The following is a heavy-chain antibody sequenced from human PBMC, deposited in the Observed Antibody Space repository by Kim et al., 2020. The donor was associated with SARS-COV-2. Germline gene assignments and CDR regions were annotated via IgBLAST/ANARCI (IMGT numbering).Heavy chain of an antibody. CDR3: ARDHGYGDYDYYYYGMDV. Sequence: SETLSLTCAVSGGSISSSNWWSWVRQPPGKGLEWIGEIYHSGSTNYNPSLKSRVTLSVDKSKNQFSLKLSSVTAADTAVYYCARDHGYGDYDYYYYGMDVWGQGTTGTVSS. V-gene: IGHV4-4*02. D-gene: IGHD4-17*01. J-gene: IGHJ6*02. CDR1: GGSISSSNW. CDR2: IYHSGST.